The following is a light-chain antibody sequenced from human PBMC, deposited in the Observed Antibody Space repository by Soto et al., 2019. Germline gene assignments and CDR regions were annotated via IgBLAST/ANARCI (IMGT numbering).Light chain of an antibody. V-gene: IGKV3-15*01. Sequence: EIVMTQSPATVPASPGERVTLSCRASQSVNSDLAWYQQTPGQAPRPLIYDASTRAAGAPARFSGSVSGTEFTLTISSLQSEDFALYYCQQYSQWPLYTFGQGTKV. CDR2: DAS. J-gene: IGKJ2*01. CDR1: QSVNSD. CDR3: QQYSQWPLYT.